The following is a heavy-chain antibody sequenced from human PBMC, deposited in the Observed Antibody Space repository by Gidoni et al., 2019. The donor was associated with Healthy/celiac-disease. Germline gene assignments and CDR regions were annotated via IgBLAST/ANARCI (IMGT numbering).Heavy chain of an antibody. CDR1: GFTFSGSA. D-gene: IGHD5-18*01. CDR2: IRSKANSYAT. CDR3: TRHPFVDTAREGYYYYGMDV. Sequence: EVQLVESGGGLVQPGGSLKLSCAASGFTFSGSAMHWVRQASGKGLEWVGRIRSKANSYATAYAASVKGRFTISRDDSKNTAYLQMNSLKTEDTAVYYCTRHPFVDTAREGYYYYGMDVWGQGTTVTVSS. J-gene: IGHJ6*02. V-gene: IGHV3-73*01.